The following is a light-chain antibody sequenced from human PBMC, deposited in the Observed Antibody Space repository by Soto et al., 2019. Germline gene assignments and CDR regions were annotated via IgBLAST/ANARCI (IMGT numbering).Light chain of an antibody. Sequence: DIVMTQSPDSRSVSLGERATLNCKSSQTGLHGSNYLAWYQKKAGQPPKLLIYWASTRQSGVTERISGRGSETDFTIATSSLQAQALAVYSCQKYYTTPVTLGQGTNLE. J-gene: IGKJ1*01. CDR1: QTGLHGSNY. CDR3: QKYYTTPVT. V-gene: IGKV4-1*01. CDR2: WAS.